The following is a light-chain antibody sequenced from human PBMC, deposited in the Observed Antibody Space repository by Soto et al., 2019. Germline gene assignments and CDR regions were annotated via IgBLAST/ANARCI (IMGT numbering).Light chain of an antibody. Sequence: EIVLTQSPGTLSLSQGERATLSCRASQSVISTFSAWYQQKPGQAPRLLIYGASNRATGIPDRFSASGSGTDFTLTISRLEPEDFAVYYCQQYQSSPPTYTFGQGTKLEI. V-gene: IGKV3-20*01. CDR3: QQYQSSPPTYT. CDR1: QSVISTF. CDR2: GAS. J-gene: IGKJ2*01.